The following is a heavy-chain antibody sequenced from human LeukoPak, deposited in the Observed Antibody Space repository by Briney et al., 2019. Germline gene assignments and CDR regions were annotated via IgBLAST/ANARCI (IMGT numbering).Heavy chain of an antibody. J-gene: IGHJ4*02. V-gene: IGHV3-23*01. CDR2: ISGSGGST. CDR1: GFIFSSYA. CDR3: AKDLRAGD. D-gene: IGHD4-17*01. Sequence: GGSLRLSCAASGFIFSSYAMNWVRQDPGKGLEWVSAISGSGGSTYYADSVKGRFTISRDNSKNTLYLQMNSLRAEDTAIYYCAKDLRAGDWGQGTLVTVSA.